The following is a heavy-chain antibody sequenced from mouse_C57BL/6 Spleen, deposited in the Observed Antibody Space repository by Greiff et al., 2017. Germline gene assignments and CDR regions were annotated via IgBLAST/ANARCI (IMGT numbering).Heavy chain of an antibody. J-gene: IGHJ4*01. V-gene: IGHV5-9-1*02. D-gene: IGHD3-3*01. Sequence: EVKLVESGEGLVKPGGSLKLSCAASGFTFSSYAMSWVRQTPEKRLEWVAYISSGGDYIYYADTVKGRFTIFRDNARNTLYQQMSSLKSEDTAMYYCTRDWGCMDYWGQGTSVTVSS. CDR1: GFTFSSYA. CDR3: TRDWGCMDY. CDR2: ISSGGDYI.